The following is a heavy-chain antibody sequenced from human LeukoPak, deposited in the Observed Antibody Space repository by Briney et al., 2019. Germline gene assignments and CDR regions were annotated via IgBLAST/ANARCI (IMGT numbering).Heavy chain of an antibody. CDR2: IYTSGST. J-gene: IGHJ4*02. CDR1: GGSISSGSYY. CDR3: AKGYFDY. V-gene: IGHV4-61*02. Sequence: SQTLSLTCTVSGGSISSGSYYWSWIRQPAGKGLEWIGRIYTSGSTNYNPSLKIRVTISVDTSKNQFSLKLSSLTAADTAVYYCAKGYFDYWGQGTLVTVSS.